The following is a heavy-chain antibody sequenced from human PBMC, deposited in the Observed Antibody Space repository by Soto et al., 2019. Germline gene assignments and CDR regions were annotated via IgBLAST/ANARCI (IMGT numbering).Heavy chain of an antibody. CDR3: AKVRVEMATISNYFDY. V-gene: IGHV3-30*18. CDR1: GFTFSSYG. Sequence: GWSLRLSCAASGFTFSSYGMHWVRQAPGKGLEWVAVISYDGSNKYYADSVKGRFTISRDNSKNTLYLQMNSLRAEDMAVYYCAKVRVEMATISNYFDYWGQGTLVTVSS. D-gene: IGHD5-12*01. CDR2: ISYDGSNK. J-gene: IGHJ4*02.